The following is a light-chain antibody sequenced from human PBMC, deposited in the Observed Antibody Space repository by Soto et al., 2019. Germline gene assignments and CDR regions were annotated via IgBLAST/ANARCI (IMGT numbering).Light chain of an antibody. J-gene: IGLJ2*01. Sequence: QSALTQPPSVSGSPGQSVTLSCIGSSSDVGTYDRVSWYQAPPGTAPKLIIYEVHYRPSGVPDRFSGSKSGNTASLTISGLQAEDEADYYCSSYAASTTLLFGGGTKVTVL. CDR3: SSYAASTTLL. CDR1: SSDVGTYDR. V-gene: IGLV2-18*02. CDR2: EVH.